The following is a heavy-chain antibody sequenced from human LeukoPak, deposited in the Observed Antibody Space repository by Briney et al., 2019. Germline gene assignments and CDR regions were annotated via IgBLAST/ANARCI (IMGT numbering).Heavy chain of an antibody. Sequence: PGGSLRLSCAASGFIFSSYWMSWVRQAPGKGLEWVANIKQDGSEKYYVDSAKGRFTISRDNAKNSLYLQMNSLRAEDTAVYYCARDYLYYWGQGTLVTVSS. CDR1: GFIFSSYW. CDR2: IKQDGSEK. CDR3: ARDYLYY. V-gene: IGHV3-7*04. D-gene: IGHD3-16*02. J-gene: IGHJ4*02.